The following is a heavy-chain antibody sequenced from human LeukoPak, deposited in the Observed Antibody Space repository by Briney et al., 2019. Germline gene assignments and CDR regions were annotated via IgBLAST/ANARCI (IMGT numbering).Heavy chain of an antibody. CDR1: GFTFSSYG. CDR3: AKVGSFGGYYGMDV. D-gene: IGHD2/OR15-2a*01. V-gene: IGHV3-30*18. Sequence: GGSLRLSCAASGFTFSSYGMHWVRQDPGKGLEWVAVISYDGSNKYYADSVKGRFTISRDNSKNTLYLQMNSLRAEDTAVYYCAKVGSFGGYYGMDVWGKGTTVTVSS. J-gene: IGHJ6*04. CDR2: ISYDGSNK.